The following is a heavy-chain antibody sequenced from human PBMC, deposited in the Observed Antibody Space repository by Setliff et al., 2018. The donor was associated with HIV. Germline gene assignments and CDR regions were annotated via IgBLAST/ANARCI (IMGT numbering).Heavy chain of an antibody. CDR3: ARGWTTYYDYVWGSYPPGY. J-gene: IGHJ4*02. CDR1: GYTFTTYY. V-gene: IGHV1-69*13. CDR2: IIPVFGTT. D-gene: IGHD3-16*02. Sequence: SVKVSCKASGYTFTTYYMHWVRQAPGQGLEWMGGIIPVFGTTNYAQKFQGRVSITADESTTTAYMELSSLRSEDTAVYYCARGWTTYYDYVWGSYPPGYWGQGTLVTVSS.